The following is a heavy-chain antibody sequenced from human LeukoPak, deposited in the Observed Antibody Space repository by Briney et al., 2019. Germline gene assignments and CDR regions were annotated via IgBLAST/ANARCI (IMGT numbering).Heavy chain of an antibody. J-gene: IGHJ4*02. V-gene: IGHV3-66*01. CDR2: IYSGGST. Sequence: PGGSLRPSCAASGFTVSGNYMSWVRQAPGKGLEWGSVIYSGGSTYYADSVKGRFTISRDNSKNTLYLQMNSLRAEDTAVYYCARDGRIGSSWYSGFDNWGQGTLVTVSS. D-gene: IGHD6-13*01. CDR3: ARDGRIGSSWYSGFDN. CDR1: GFTVSGNY.